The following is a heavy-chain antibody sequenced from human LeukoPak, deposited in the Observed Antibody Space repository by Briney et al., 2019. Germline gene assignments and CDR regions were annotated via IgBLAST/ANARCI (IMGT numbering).Heavy chain of an antibody. CDR2: IIPILGIA. J-gene: IGHJ5*02. Sequence: SVKVSCKASGYPFTTYDINWVRKATGQGLEWMGRIIPILGIANYAQKFQGRVTITADKSTSTAYMELSSLRSEDTAVYYCAGGGNGNWFDPWGQGTLVTVSS. CDR1: GYPFTTYD. V-gene: IGHV1-69*04. CDR3: AGGGNGNWFDP. D-gene: IGHD1-1*01.